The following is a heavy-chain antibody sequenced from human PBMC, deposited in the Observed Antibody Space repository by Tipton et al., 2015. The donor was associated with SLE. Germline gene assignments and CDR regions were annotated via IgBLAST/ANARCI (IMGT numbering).Heavy chain of an antibody. CDR2: ISSSGST. CDR3: ARDGSGRSRYYYGMDV. V-gene: IGHV4-39*07. J-gene: IGHJ6*02. CDR1: GGSINNNNYN. D-gene: IGHD3-10*01. Sequence: TLSLTCSVSGGSINNNNYNWGWIRQPPGKGLEWVASISSSGSTYYNPSLKSRVTISVDTSKNQFSLKLSSVTAADTAVYYCARDGSGRSRYYYGMDVWGQGTTVTVSS.